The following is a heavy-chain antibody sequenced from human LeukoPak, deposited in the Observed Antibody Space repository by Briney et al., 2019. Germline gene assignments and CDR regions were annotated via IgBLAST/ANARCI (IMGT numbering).Heavy chain of an antibody. Sequence: GGSLRLSCAASGFTFSNFWISWVRQAPGKGLEWVANIKHDGSEKYYVDSVKGRFTISRDNAKNALYLQMNVLRAEDTAVYYCARDGESGELLSRHYFDYWGQGTLVTVSS. D-gene: IGHD1-26*01. J-gene: IGHJ4*02. CDR2: IKHDGSEK. CDR1: GFTFSNFW. CDR3: ARDGESGELLSRHYFDY. V-gene: IGHV3-7*01.